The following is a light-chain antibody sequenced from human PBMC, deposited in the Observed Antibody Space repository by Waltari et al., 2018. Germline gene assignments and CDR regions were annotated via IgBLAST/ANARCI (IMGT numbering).Light chain of an antibody. V-gene: IGKV1-17*01. Sequence: DIQMSQSTYSLSASVGDRVTITCRASQGISSYLNWYQQKPGKAPKLLIYSANSLTSGVPSRFSGSGSGTEFTLTISSLQPEDFATYHCQQGNSNPPTFGGGTKVEIK. CDR1: QGISSY. J-gene: IGKJ4*01. CDR2: SAN. CDR3: QQGNSNPPT.